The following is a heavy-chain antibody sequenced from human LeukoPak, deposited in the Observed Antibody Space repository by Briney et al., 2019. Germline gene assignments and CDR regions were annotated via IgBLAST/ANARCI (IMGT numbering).Heavy chain of an antibody. J-gene: IGHJ4*02. Sequence: GGSLRLSCAASGFTFSTNAMSWVRQAPGKGLEWVSAISGSGGNTYYADSVKGRFTISRDNSKNTLYLQMNSLRAEDTAVYYCANGGNSPGDYWGQGTLVTVSS. CDR3: ANGGNSPGDY. V-gene: IGHV3-23*01. CDR1: GFTFSTNA. D-gene: IGHD4-23*01. CDR2: ISGSGGNT.